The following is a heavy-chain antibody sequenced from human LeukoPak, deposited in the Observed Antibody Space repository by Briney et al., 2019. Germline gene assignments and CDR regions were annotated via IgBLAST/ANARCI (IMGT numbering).Heavy chain of an antibody. CDR1: GFTFSSYA. CDR3: AKGDYDSSGYPDD. J-gene: IGHJ4*02. V-gene: IGHV3-23*01. D-gene: IGHD3-22*01. CDR2: LSGSGGST. Sequence: GGSLRLSCAASGFTFSSYAMSWVRQAPGKGLEWVSALSGSGGSTYYADSVKGRFTISRDNSKNALYPQMTSLRAEETAVYYCAKGDYDSSGYPDDWGQGALVTVSS.